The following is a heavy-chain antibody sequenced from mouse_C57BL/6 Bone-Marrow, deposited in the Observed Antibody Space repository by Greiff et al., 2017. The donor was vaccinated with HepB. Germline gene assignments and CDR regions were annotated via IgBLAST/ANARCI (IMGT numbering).Heavy chain of an antibody. CDR2: IDPSDSYT. J-gene: IGHJ4*01. Sequence: QVHVKQPGAELVKPGASVKLSCKASGYTFTSYWMQWVKQRPGQGLEWIGEIDPSDSYTNYNQKFKGKATLTVDTSSSTAYMQLSSLTSEDSAVYYCARPYYYGSSYAMDYWGQGTSVTVSS. CDR1: GYTFTSYW. D-gene: IGHD1-1*01. V-gene: IGHV1-50*01. CDR3: ARPYYYGSSYAMDY.